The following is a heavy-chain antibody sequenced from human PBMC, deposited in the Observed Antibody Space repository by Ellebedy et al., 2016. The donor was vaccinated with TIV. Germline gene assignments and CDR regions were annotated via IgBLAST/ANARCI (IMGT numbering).Heavy chain of an antibody. CDR2: VSGSGNST. CDR1: GFTFSIDA. Sequence: GESLKISCAASGFTFSIDAITWVRQAPGKGLEWVSTVSGSGNSTYYEYSIKGRFTISRDNSKNTLYLQMNSLKTEDTAVYCCAKGMVATRRQNYYYGMDVWGLGTTVTVSS. D-gene: IGHD5-12*01. V-gene: IGHV3-23*01. CDR3: AKGMVATRRQNYYYGMDV. J-gene: IGHJ6*02.